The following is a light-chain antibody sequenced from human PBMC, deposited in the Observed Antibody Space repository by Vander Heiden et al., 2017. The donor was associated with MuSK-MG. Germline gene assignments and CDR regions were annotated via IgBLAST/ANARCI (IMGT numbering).Light chain of an antibody. CDR3: SSYTSSSTPV. V-gene: IGLV2-14*03. Sequence: QSALTQPASVSGSPGHSITISRTGTSSDVGGYNDVSWYQQHPGKAPKLMIYDVSNRPSGVSNRFSGSKSGNTASLTISGLQAEDEADYYCSSYTSSSTPVFGGGTKLTVL. CDR2: DVS. J-gene: IGLJ2*01. CDR1: SSDVGGYND.